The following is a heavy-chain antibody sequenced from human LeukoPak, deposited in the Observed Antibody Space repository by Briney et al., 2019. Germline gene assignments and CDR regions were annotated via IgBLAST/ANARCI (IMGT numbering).Heavy chain of an antibody. D-gene: IGHD3-16*01. CDR1: GFTFSSYA. CDR3: AKVPVGGDWFDP. V-gene: IGHV3-48*03. Sequence: GGSLRLSCAASGFTFSSYAMNWVRQAPGKGLEWVSYISSSGSNIYYADSVKGRFTISRDNAKNSLYLQMNSLRAEDTAVYYCAKVPVGGDWFDPWGQGTLVTVSS. CDR2: ISSSGSNI. J-gene: IGHJ5*02.